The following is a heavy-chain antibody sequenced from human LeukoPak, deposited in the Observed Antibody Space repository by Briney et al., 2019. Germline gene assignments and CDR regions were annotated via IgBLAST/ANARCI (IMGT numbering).Heavy chain of an antibody. Sequence: GGSLRLSCAASGFTFSSYAMSWVRQAPGKGLEWVANIKQDGSEKYYVDSVKGRFTISRDNAKNSLYLQMNSLRAEDTAVYYCARDQYYYDSSGYYDGFDYWGQGTLVTVSS. V-gene: IGHV3-7*01. CDR1: GFTFSSYA. CDR3: ARDQYYYDSSGYYDGFDY. D-gene: IGHD3-22*01. CDR2: IKQDGSEK. J-gene: IGHJ4*02.